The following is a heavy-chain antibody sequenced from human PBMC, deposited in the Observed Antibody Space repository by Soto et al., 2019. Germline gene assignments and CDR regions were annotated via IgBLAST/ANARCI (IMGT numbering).Heavy chain of an antibody. V-gene: IGHV3-48*01. Sequence: GGSLRLSCAASGFTFSSYSMNWVRQAPGKGLEWVSYISSSSTIYYADSVKGRFTISRDNAKNSLYLQMNSLRAEDTAVYYCASAYCSGGSCQIDAFDIWGQGTMVTVSS. CDR3: ASAYCSGGSCQIDAFDI. J-gene: IGHJ3*02. CDR2: ISSSSTI. CDR1: GFTFSSYS. D-gene: IGHD2-15*01.